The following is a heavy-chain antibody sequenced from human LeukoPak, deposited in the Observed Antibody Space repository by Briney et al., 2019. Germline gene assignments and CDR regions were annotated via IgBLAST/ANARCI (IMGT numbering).Heavy chain of an antibody. D-gene: IGHD3-10*01. CDR2: IYHSGST. CDR1: GYSISSGYY. J-gene: IGHJ6*02. CDR3: ASTSGSGSSYSPYYYYGMDV. V-gene: IGHV4-38-2*02. Sequence: SETLSLTCTVSGYSISSGYYWGWIRQPPGKGLEWIGSIYHSGSTYYNPSLKSRVTISVDTSKNQFSLKLSSVTAADTAVYYCASTSGSGSSYSPYYYYGMDVWGQGTTVTVSS.